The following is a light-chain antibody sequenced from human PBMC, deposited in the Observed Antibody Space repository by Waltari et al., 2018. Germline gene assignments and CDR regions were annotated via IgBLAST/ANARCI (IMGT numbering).Light chain of an antibody. Sequence: DIVLTQSPLSLPVTPGEPASISCRSSQGLLHSEGHILVGWYLQKTGQSPQLLIYLGSHRASGVPDRFSGSGSGTDFTLEISRVEAEDVGVYFCMQGLQTPTFGQGTRL. CDR1: QGLLHSEGHIL. CDR2: LGS. V-gene: IGKV2-28*01. CDR3: MQGLQTPT. J-gene: IGKJ5*01.